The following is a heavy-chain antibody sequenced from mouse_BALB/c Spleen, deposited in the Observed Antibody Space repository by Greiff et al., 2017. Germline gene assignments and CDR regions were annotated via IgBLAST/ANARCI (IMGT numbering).Heavy chain of an antibody. CDR1: GYTFTDYY. V-gene: IGHV1-77*01. D-gene: IGHD2-14*01. J-gene: IGHJ4*01. CDR3: AGYRYDDAMDY. CDR2: IYPGSGNT. Sequence: VKLQESGAELARPGASVKLSCKASGYTFTDYYINWVKQRTGQGLEWIGEIYPGSGNTYYNEKFKGKATLTADKSSSTAYMQLSSLTSEDSAVYFCAGYRYDDAMDYWGQGTSVTVSS.